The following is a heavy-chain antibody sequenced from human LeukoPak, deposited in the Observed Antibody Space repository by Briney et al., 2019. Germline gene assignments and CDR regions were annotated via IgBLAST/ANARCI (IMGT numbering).Heavy chain of an antibody. CDR1: GFTFSSYS. CDR3: ARDRLMTTDLFDY. CDR2: ISSSSSYI. Sequence: GGSLRLSCSASGFTFSSYSMNWVRQAPGKGLVWVSSISSSSSYIYYADSVKGRFTISRDNAKNSLYLQMNSLRAEDTAVYYCARDRLMTTDLFDYWGQGTLVTVSS. D-gene: IGHD4-17*01. J-gene: IGHJ4*02. V-gene: IGHV3-21*01.